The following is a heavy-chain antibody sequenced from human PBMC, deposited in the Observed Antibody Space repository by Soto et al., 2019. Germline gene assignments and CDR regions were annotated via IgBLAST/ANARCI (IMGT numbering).Heavy chain of an antibody. J-gene: IGHJ4*02. CDR3: AGMQDGALAY. V-gene: IGHV6-1*01. CDR2: TYYRSKWYN. D-gene: IGHD1-26*01. CDR1: GGSGSSNSAA. Sequence: QTRSLTCAISGGSGSSNSAAWNWIMQSPSRGLEWLGRTYYRSKWYNEYAVSVKSRITIKPDTSKNQFSLQLNSVIPEDTAVYYCAGMQDGALAYWGQGSLVTVSS.